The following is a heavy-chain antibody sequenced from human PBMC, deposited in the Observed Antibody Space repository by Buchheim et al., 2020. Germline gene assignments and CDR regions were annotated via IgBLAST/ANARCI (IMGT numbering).Heavy chain of an antibody. V-gene: IGHV4-31*03. CDR3: ARVNVVRGVPRVPFDP. CDR2: IYYSGST. CDR1: GGSISSGGYY. J-gene: IGHJ5*02. Sequence: QVQLQESGPGLVKPSQTLSLTCTVSGGSISSGGYYWSWIRQHPGKGLEWIWYIYYSGSTYYNPSLKSRVTITVDPSKNQFSLKLSSVTAADTAVYYCARVNVVRGVPRVPFDPWGQGTL. D-gene: IGHD3-10*01.